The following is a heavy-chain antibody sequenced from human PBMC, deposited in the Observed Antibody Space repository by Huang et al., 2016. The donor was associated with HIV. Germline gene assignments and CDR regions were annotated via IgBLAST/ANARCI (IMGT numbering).Heavy chain of an antibody. CDR3: ARDHHDFWRGYRRMYFFDH. J-gene: IGHJ4*02. CDR2: IDYSGST. Sequence: QVQLQESGPGLVKPSETLSLTCTVSGGSISTHYWSWIRQPPGKGLGWSGSIDYSGSTNYSPSLKTRVPILLDTSKNQFSLRVNSVTAADTAMYYCARDHHDFWRGYRRMYFFDHWGQGTLVTVSS. CDR1: GGSISTHY. D-gene: IGHD3-3*01. V-gene: IGHV4-59*11.